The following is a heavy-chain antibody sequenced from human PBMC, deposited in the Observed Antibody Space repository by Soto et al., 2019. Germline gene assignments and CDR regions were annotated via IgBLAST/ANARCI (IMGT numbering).Heavy chain of an antibody. CDR1: GVTFSSYA. CDR2: IIPIFGTA. Sequence: VKVSCKSSGVTFSSYATSWVRQAPGQGLEWMGGIIPIFGTANYAQKFQGRVTITADESTSTAYMELSSLRSEDTAVYYCARERLRAVAGKYYYYYGMYVWGQGTTVTVSS. V-gene: IGHV1-69*13. J-gene: IGHJ6*02. CDR3: ARERLRAVAGKYYYYYGMYV. D-gene: IGHD6-19*01.